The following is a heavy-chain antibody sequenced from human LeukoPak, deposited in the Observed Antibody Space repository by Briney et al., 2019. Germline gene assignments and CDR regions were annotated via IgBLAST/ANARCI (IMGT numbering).Heavy chain of an antibody. CDR1: GFSLSTSGVG. V-gene: IGHV2-5*02. Sequence: SGPTLLQPKPTLTLTCTLSGFSLSTSGVGVGWIRQPPGKALEWLSFIYWDEDKRYSPSLKSRLTITKDTSKNQVVFTMTNMDPLDTATYYCAHRDLYNSTWSWGQGTLVTVST. CDR2: IYWDEDK. J-gene: IGHJ4*02. CDR3: AHRDLYNSTWS. D-gene: IGHD6-13*01.